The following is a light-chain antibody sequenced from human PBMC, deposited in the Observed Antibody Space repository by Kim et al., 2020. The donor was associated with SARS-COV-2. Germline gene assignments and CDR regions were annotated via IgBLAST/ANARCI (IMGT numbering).Light chain of an antibody. CDR1: NIGSKS. V-gene: IGLV3-21*04. J-gene: IGLJ3*02. Sequence: GETTRITCGGTNIGSKSVHWYQHKPGQAPVLVIYYDNDRPSGIAERFSGSNSGNTATLTISRVDAGDEADYYCQVWDSGSGHPSWVFGGGTKVTVL. CDR3: QVWDSGSGHPSWV. CDR2: YDN.